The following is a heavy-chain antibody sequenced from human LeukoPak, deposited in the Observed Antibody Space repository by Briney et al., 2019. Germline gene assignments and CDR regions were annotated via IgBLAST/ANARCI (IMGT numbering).Heavy chain of an antibody. CDR3: ARENSGSYREFDY. J-gene: IGHJ4*02. D-gene: IGHD1-26*01. Sequence: SETLSLTCTVSGDSIGSHYWSWIRQPPGKGLEWIGYIFYVGSTNYNPSLKSRVTISVDTSKNQFSLKLSSVTAADTAVYYCARENSGSYREFDYWGQGTLVTVSS. CDR2: IFYVGST. CDR1: GDSIGSHY. V-gene: IGHV4-59*11.